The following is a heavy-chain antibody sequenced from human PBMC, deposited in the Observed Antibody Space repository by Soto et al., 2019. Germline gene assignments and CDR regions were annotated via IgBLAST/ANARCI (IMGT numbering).Heavy chain of an antibody. J-gene: IGHJ6*03. Sequence: NPSETLSLTCTVSGGSISSSSYYWGWIRQPPGKGLEWIGSIYYSGSTNYNPSLKSRVTISVDTSKNQFSLKLSSVTAADTAVYYCASERYYYYMDVWGKGTTVTVSS. V-gene: IGHV4-39*07. CDR1: GGSISSSSYY. CDR3: ASERYYYYMDV. CDR2: IYYSGST.